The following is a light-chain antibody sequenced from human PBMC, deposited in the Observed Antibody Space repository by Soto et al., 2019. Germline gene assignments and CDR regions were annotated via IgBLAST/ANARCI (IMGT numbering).Light chain of an antibody. Sequence: AVVTQEPSLTLSTGGTVSLTCGSSTGAVTNGHYPYWFQQKPGQAPRTLIYDTTNRHSWTPARFSGSLLGGKAALTLSGAQPEDEAEYYCLLSYNGPYVFGTGTKVTVL. V-gene: IGLV7-46*01. CDR3: LLSYNGPYV. J-gene: IGLJ1*01. CDR2: DTT. CDR1: TGAVTNGHY.